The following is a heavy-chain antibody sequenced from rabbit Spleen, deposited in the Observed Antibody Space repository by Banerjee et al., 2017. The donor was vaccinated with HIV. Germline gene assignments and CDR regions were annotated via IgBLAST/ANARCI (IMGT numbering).Heavy chain of an antibody. V-gene: IGHV1S40*01. CDR1: GSDFSSSS. CDR2: IDTGSSSFT. J-gene: IGHJ6*01. D-gene: IGHD8-1*01. CDR3: ARDTGSSFSSYGMDL. Sequence: QSLEESGGDLVKPGGSLTLSCKTSGSDFSSSSMTWVRQAPGKGLEWIACIDTGSSSFTYFAHWAKGRFTISKASSTTVTLQMTRLTAADTDAYFCARDTGSSFSSYGMDLWGPGTLVTVS.